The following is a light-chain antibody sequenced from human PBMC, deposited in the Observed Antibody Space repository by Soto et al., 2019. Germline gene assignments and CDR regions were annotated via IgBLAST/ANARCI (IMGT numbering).Light chain of an antibody. Sequence: QSVLTQPASVSGSLGQSITISCTGSNRDIGAYNLVSWYQQYPDTAPKLIIYEVRNRRSGVSYRFTDSRSGNTASLTISALQADDESTFYCSSYTTTSTLLFGGGTKVTVL. CDR3: SSYTTTSTLL. CDR2: EVR. V-gene: IGLV2-14*01. CDR1: NRDIGAYNL. J-gene: IGLJ3*02.